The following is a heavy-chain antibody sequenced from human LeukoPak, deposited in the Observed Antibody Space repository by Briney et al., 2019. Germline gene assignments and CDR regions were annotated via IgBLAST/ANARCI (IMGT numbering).Heavy chain of an antibody. Sequence: ASVKVSCKFSGYTLTELSMHWVRQAPGKGLEWMGGFDPEYGETIYAQKFQGRVTMTEDTSTDTAYMELSSLRSEDTAVYYCARGLFDILTGPSYYYYMDVWGKGTTVTVSS. J-gene: IGHJ6*03. D-gene: IGHD3-9*01. CDR2: FDPEYGET. CDR1: GYTLTELS. V-gene: IGHV1-24*01. CDR3: ARGLFDILTGPSYYYYMDV.